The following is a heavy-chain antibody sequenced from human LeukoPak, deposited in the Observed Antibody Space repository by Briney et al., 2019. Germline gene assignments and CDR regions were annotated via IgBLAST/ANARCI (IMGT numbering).Heavy chain of an antibody. D-gene: IGHD6-13*01. CDR1: GDSVSSNRAA. CDR3: ARSLQSTGSWAFDY. CDR2: TYYRSKWSN. J-gene: IGHJ4*02. V-gene: IGHV6-1*01. Sequence: SQTLSLTCAISGDSVSSNRAAWNWIRQSPSRGLEWLGRTYYRSKWSNDSAVSVKSRITITPDTSKNQFSLQLNSVTPEDTGVYYCARSLQSTGSWAFDYWGQGTLVTVSS.